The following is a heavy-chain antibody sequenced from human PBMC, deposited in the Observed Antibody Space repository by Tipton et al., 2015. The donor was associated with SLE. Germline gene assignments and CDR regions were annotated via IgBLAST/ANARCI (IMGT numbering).Heavy chain of an antibody. CDR3: ARLIGHSTYECWFDP. CDR2: TYSSGST. J-gene: IGHJ5*02. D-gene: IGHD4-11*01. V-gene: IGHV4-59*12. CDR1: GGSMSIYK. Sequence: TLSLTCIVSGGSMSIYKWSWIRQTPGKGLEWIGFTYSSGSTMYNPSLKSRVTISVDTSKNQFSLTLKSVTAADTAVYYCARLIGHSTYECWFDPWGQGTLVTVSS.